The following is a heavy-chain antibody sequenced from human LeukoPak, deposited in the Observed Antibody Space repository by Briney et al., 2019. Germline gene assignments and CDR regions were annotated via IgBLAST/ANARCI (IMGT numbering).Heavy chain of an antibody. J-gene: IGHJ6*03. CDR1: GYTFTSYY. Sequence: GASVKVSCKASGYTFTSYYMHWVRQAPGQGLEWMGIINPSGGSTSYAQKFQGRVTMTRDTSTSTVYMELSSLRSEDTAVYYCARDRPTEDYYYYMDVWGKGTTVTVSS. CDR3: ARDRPTEDYYYYMDV. V-gene: IGHV1-46*01. CDR2: INPSGGST.